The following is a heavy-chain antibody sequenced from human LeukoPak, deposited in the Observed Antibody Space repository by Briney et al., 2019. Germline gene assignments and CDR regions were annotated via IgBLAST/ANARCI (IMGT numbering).Heavy chain of an antibody. D-gene: IGHD3-10*01. Sequence: GGSLRLSCTVSGFTVSSNSMSWVRQAPGKGLEWVSFIYSDNTHYSDSVKGRFTISRDNAKNSLYLQMNSLRAEDTAVYYCARDGRFGELPWGQGTLVTVSS. CDR3: ARDGRFGELP. CDR2: IYSDNT. V-gene: IGHV3-53*01. J-gene: IGHJ4*02. CDR1: GFTVSSNS.